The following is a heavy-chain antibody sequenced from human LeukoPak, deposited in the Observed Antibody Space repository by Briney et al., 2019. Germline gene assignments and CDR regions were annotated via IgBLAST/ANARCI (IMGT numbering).Heavy chain of an antibody. CDR1: GFTFSSHW. Sequence: GGSLRLSCAASGFTFSSHWMSWVRQAPGKGLEWVANIKKDGSEKYYADSVKGRFTISRDNSKNTLSLQMNSLRAEDTAVYYCAKESTVTPGNVNWFDTWGQGTLVTVSS. D-gene: IGHD4-17*01. J-gene: IGHJ5*02. V-gene: IGHV3-7*03. CDR2: IKKDGSEK. CDR3: AKESTVTPGNVNWFDT.